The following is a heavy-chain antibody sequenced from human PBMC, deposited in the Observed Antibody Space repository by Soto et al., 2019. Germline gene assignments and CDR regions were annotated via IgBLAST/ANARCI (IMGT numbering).Heavy chain of an antibody. CDR1: GGSFSGYY. D-gene: IGHD2-2*01. J-gene: IGHJ5*02. V-gene: IGHV4-34*01. CDR2: INYSGGT. CDR3: ARGRHWTSTRCFGYPRTWFEH. Sequence: SETLSLTCAVYGGSFSGYYWSWIRQPPGKGLEGMGEINYSGGTNYNPSLKSRVTISVDTSRNQFSLKMTSVTAADTAVYYCARGRHWTSTRCFGYPRTWFEHWGEGTLVTVSA.